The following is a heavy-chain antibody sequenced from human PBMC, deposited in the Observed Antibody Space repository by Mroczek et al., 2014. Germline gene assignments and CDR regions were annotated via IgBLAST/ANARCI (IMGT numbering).Heavy chain of an antibody. Sequence: QVQLQQWGPGLVKPSETLSLTCTVSGGSISSYYWSWIRQPPGKGLEWIGYIYYSGSTNYNPSLKSRVTISVDTSKNQFSLKLSSVTAADTAVYYCATSRKGYCSSTSCYTVGHSAFDIWGQGTMVTVSS. CDR2: IYYSGST. V-gene: IGHV4-59*01. J-gene: IGHJ3*02. CDR1: GGSISSYY. CDR3: ATSRKGYCSSTSCYTVGHSAFDI. D-gene: IGHD2-2*02.